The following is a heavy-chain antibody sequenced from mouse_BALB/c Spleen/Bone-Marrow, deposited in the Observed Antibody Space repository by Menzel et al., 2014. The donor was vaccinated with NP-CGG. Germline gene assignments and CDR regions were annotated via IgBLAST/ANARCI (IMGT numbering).Heavy chain of an antibody. V-gene: IGHV5-12-2*01. D-gene: IGHD1-1*01. CDR3: ARHGYYGSRAMDY. J-gene: IGHJ4*01. Sequence: EVQLQESGGGLVQPGGSLKLSCAASGFTFSSYTMSWVRQTPEKRLEWVAYISNGGGSTYYPDTVKGRFTISRDNAKNTLYLQMRSLKSEDTAMYYCARHGYYGSRAMDYWGQGTSVTVSS. CDR2: ISNGGGST. CDR1: GFTFSSYT.